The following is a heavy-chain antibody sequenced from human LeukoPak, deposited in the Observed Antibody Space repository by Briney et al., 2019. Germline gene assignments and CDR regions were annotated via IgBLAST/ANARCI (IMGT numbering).Heavy chain of an antibody. CDR1: GGSISSSSYY. Sequence: NLSETLSLTCTVSGGSISSSSYYWGWIRQPPGKGLEWIGSIYYSGSTYYNPSLKSRVTISVDTSKNQFSLKLSSVSAADTAVYYCARDPRDYTPSGYYYYYYMDVWGKGTTVTVSS. J-gene: IGHJ6*03. D-gene: IGHD4-11*01. CDR2: IYYSGST. CDR3: ARDPRDYTPSGYYYYYYMDV. V-gene: IGHV4-39*07.